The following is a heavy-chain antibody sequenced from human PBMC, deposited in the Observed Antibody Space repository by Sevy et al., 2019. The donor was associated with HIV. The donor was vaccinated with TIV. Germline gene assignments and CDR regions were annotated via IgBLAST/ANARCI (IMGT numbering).Heavy chain of an antibody. CDR2: IFPGNSDT. CDR1: GYTFSSFW. CDR3: ARGPVVTPVDWLDS. V-gene: IGHV5-51*01. Sequence: GGSLRLSCKGSGYTFSSFWIGWARQMPGKGLEWMGIIFPGNSDTRYSPSFQGQVTISVDKATSTAYLQWSSLKASDTAVYYCARGPVVTPVDWLDSWGQGTLVTVSS. D-gene: IGHD3-22*01. J-gene: IGHJ5*01.